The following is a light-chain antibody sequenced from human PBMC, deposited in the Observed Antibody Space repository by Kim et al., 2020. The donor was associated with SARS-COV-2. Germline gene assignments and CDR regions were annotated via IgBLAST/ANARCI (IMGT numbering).Light chain of an antibody. J-gene: IGLJ3*02. CDR1: SCNIGSNS. V-gene: IGLV1-44*01. CDR2: NNN. CDR3: ASWDDTLSGWV. Sequence: GERVTMSCSGSSCNIGSNSVNWYQQVPGTAPKVLIYNNNQRPSGVPDRFSASKSGTSASLAISGLQSEDEADYYCASWDDTLSGWVFGGGTQLTVL.